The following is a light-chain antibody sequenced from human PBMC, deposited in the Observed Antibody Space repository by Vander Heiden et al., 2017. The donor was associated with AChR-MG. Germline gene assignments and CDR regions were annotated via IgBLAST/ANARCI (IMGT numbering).Light chain of an antibody. Sequence: DIQMTQSPSTLSASVGDRVTITCRASQSISSWLAWYQQKPGKAPKLLIYKASSLESGVPSRFSGSGSGTEFTLTISSLQPDDFATYYCQQYNSFGQGTKVEIK. J-gene: IGKJ1*01. V-gene: IGKV1-5*03. CDR1: QSISSW. CDR3: QQYNS. CDR2: KAS.